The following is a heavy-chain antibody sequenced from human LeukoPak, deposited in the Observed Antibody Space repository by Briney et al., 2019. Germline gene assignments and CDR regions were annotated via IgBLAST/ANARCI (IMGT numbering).Heavy chain of an antibody. CDR1: GGSFSGYY. CDR3: ARADYDFWSGYFY. Sequence: PSETLSLTCAVYGGSFSGYYRSWIRQPPGKGLEWIGEINHSGSTNYNPSLKSRVTISVDTSKNQFSLKLSSVTAADTAVYYCARADYDFWSGYFYWGQGTLVTVSS. V-gene: IGHV4-34*01. CDR2: INHSGST. J-gene: IGHJ4*02. D-gene: IGHD3-3*01.